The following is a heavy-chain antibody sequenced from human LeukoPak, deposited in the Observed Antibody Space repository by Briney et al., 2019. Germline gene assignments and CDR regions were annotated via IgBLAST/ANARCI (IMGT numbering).Heavy chain of an antibody. Sequence: ASVKVSCKASGYTFTSYYMHWVRQAPGQGLEWMGIINPSGGSTSYAQKFQGRVTMTRDTSTSTAYMELSSLRSEDTAVYYCARLPLRSIAVGYYGMDVWGQGTTVTVSS. CDR3: ARLPLRSIAVGYYGMDV. CDR1: GYTFTSYY. J-gene: IGHJ6*02. V-gene: IGHV1-46*01. CDR2: INPSGGST. D-gene: IGHD6-6*01.